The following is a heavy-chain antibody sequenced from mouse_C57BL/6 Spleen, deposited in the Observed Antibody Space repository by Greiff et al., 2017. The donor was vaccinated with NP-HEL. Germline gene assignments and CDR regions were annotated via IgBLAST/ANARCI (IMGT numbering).Heavy chain of an antibody. V-gene: IGHV1-39*01. Sequence: EVKLMESGPELVKPGASVKISCKASGYSFTDYNMNWVKQSNGKSLEWIGVINPNYGTTSYNQKFKGKATLTVDQSSSTAYMQLNSLTSEDSAVYYCARSVDGHYYAMDYWGQGTSVTVSS. D-gene: IGHD2-3*01. CDR1: GYSFTDYN. CDR2: INPNYGTT. CDR3: ARSVDGHYYAMDY. J-gene: IGHJ4*01.